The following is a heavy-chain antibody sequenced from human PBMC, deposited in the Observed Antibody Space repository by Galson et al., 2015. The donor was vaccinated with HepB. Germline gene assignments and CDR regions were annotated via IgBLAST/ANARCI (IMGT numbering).Heavy chain of an antibody. Sequence: SLRLSCAASGFTFSSYGMHWVRQAPGKGLEWVAVIWYDGSNKYYADSVKGRFTISRDNSKNSLYLQMNSLRGEDTAVYYCARVGRTSGWYDDYWGQGTLVTVSS. CDR2: IWYDGSNK. CDR1: GFTFSSYG. CDR3: ARVGRTSGWYDDY. V-gene: IGHV3-33*01. D-gene: IGHD6-19*01. J-gene: IGHJ4*02.